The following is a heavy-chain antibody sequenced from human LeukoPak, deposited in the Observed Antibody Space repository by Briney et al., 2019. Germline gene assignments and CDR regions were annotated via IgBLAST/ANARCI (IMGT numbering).Heavy chain of an antibody. CDR1: AFTFSRYA. Sequence: GGSLRLSCSASAFTFSRYALHWVRQAPGKGLEYVSGIISNGGSTNYADSVKGRFTISRDNSKNTLYLQMSSLRPEDTAVYYCVKENGRYPEPYYFDYWGQGTLVTVSS. CDR2: IISNGGST. V-gene: IGHV3-64D*06. D-gene: IGHD3-9*01. J-gene: IGHJ4*02. CDR3: VKENGRYPEPYYFDY.